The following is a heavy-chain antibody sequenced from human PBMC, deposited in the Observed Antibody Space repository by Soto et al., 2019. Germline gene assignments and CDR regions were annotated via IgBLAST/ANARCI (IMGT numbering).Heavy chain of an antibody. CDR2: ITSKSSTI. V-gene: IGHV3-48*02. J-gene: IGHJ4*02. D-gene: IGHD2-21*01. CDR3: AREKAPCSDTTCYSGPFEY. CDR1: GFPFSTYT. Sequence: PGGSLRLSWAASGFPFSTYTRNWVRQAPGKGLEWISYITSKSSTIKYADSVKGRFTVSRDNAKSSLYLQLNSLTDDDKAVYYCAREKAPCSDTTCYSGPFEYWGQGPLFTACS.